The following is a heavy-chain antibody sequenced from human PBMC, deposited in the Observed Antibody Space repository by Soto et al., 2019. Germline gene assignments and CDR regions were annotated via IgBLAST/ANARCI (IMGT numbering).Heavy chain of an antibody. CDR1: GYTFTSYG. Sequence: ASVKVSCKASGYTFTSYGISWVRQAPGQGLEWMGWISAYNGNTNYAQKLQGRVTMATDTSTSTAYMELRSLRSDDTAVYYCARDLTGYYPAFADYWGQGTLVTVSS. D-gene: IGHD3-9*01. CDR2: ISAYNGNT. V-gene: IGHV1-18*04. CDR3: ARDLTGYYPAFADY. J-gene: IGHJ4*02.